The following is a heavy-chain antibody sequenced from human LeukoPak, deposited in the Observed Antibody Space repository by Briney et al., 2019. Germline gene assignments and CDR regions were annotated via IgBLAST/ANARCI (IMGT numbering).Heavy chain of an antibody. V-gene: IGHV3-49*04. Sequence: GGSLRLSCTASGFTFGDYAMSWVRQAPGKGLEWVGFIRSKAYGGTTEYAASVKGRFTISRDDSKSIAYLQMNSLKTEDAAVYYCTTVVNWGQGTLVTVSS. CDR1: GFTFGDYA. CDR3: TTVVN. CDR2: IRSKAYGGTT. J-gene: IGHJ4*02. D-gene: IGHD2-15*01.